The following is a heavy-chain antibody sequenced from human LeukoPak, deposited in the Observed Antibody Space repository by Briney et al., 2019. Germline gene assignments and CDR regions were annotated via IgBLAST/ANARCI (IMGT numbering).Heavy chain of an antibody. J-gene: IGHJ6*03. V-gene: IGHV3-7*01. CDR2: IKQDGSEK. Sequence: GGSLRLSCAASGFTFSSYWMSWVRQAPGKGLEWVANIKQDGSEKYYVDSVKGRFTISRDNAKNSLYLQMNSLRAEDTAVYYCASVRGNDYYYYYYMDVWGKGTTVTVSS. CDR3: ASVRGNDYYYYYYMDV. CDR1: GFTFSSYW. D-gene: IGHD3-10*02.